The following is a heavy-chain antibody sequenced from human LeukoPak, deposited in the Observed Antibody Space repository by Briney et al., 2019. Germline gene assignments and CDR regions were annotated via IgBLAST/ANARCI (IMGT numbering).Heavy chain of an antibody. CDR2: IYYSGST. CDR3: ARLYDSSGYTNWLDP. J-gene: IGHJ5*02. D-gene: IGHD3-22*01. V-gene: IGHV4-59*11. Sequence: TTSETLSLTCTVSGGSISSHYWSWIRQPPGKGREWVGYIYYSGSTNYNPSLKSRVTISVDTSKNQFSLKLSSVTAADTAVYYCARLYDSSGYTNWLDPWGQGTLVTVSS. CDR1: GGSISSHY.